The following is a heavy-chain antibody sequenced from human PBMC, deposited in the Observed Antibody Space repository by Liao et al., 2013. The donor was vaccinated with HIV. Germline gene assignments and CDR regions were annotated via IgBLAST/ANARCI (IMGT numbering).Heavy chain of an antibody. CDR3: VRESTGVRFDS. CDR2: IFSSGYT. V-gene: IGHV4-4*07. CDR1: GGSISSYF. Sequence: QVQLQESGPTLVKPSETLSLTCTVSGGSISSYFWNWVRQPAGKELEWIGHIFSSGYTTYNPSLKSRLTMSVDTSKNQLSLRLSSVTAADTAVYYCVRESTGVRFDSWGQGILVTVSS. J-gene: IGHJ4*02. D-gene: IGHD7-27*01.